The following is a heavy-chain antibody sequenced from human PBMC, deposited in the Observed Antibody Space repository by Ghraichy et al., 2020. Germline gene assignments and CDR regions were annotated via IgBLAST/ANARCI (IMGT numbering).Heavy chain of an antibody. CDR2: ISSSVSTI. J-gene: IGHJ5*02. V-gene: IGHV3-11*04. D-gene: IGHD1-26*01. CDR3: ARMVGATWAHWFDP. CDR1: GFTFSDYY. Sequence: GGSLRLSCAASGFTFSDYYMSWIRQAPGKGLEWVSYISSSVSTIYYADSGKGRFTISRDNAKNSLYLQMNSLRAEDTAVYYCARMVGATWAHWFDPWGQGTLVAVSS.